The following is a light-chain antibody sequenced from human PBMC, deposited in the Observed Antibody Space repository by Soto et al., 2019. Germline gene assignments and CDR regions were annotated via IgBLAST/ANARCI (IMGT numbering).Light chain of an antibody. J-gene: IGLJ2*01. CDR3: QSYDSSLSGSRV. V-gene: IGLV2-14*01. CDR1: SSDVGGYNY. Sequence: QSALTQPASVSGSPGQSITISCTGTSSDVGGYNYVSWYQQHPGKAPKLMIYEVNNRPSGVSNRFSGSKSGNTASLTISGLQAEDEADYYCQSYDSSLSGSRVFGGGTKLTVL. CDR2: EVN.